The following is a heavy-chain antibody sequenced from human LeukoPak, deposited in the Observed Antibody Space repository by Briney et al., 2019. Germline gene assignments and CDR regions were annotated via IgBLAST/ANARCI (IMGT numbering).Heavy chain of an antibody. V-gene: IGHV3-7*01. Sequence: GGSLRLSCAASGFTFSNYYMSWVRQAPGKGLEWVANIKQDGCDKSYVDSVKGRFTISRDNAENSLYLQMNSLRAEDTAVYFCARDREVGATIHDYWGQGTLVTVSS. CDR1: GFTFSNYY. CDR3: ARDREVGATIHDY. J-gene: IGHJ4*02. D-gene: IGHD1-26*01. CDR2: IKQDGCDK.